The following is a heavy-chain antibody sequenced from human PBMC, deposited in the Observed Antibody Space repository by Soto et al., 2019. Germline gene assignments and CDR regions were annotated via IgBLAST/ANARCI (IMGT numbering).Heavy chain of an antibody. CDR3: TTDRSSRWELLRGDAFDI. CDR2: IKSKTDGGTT. CDR1: GFTFSNAW. Sequence: GGSLRLSCAASGFTFSNAWMSWVRQAPGKGLEWVGRIKSKTDGGTTDYAAPVKGRFTISRDDSKNTLYLQMNSLKTEDTAVYYCTTDRSSRWELLRGDAFDIWGQGTMVTVSS. J-gene: IGHJ3*02. D-gene: IGHD1-26*01. V-gene: IGHV3-15*01.